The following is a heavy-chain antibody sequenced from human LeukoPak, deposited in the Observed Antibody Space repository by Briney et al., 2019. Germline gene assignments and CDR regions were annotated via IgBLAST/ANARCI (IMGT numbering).Heavy chain of an antibody. J-gene: IGHJ2*01. V-gene: IGHV4-39*01. Sequence: SETLSLTCTVSGDSIKSDSYYWGWIRQPPGKGLEWIGTIYYSGCTYYNPSLKSRVTISVDTSKNQFSVKLSSVTAADTALYYCARHKEDFHASSGPNFWYFDLWGRGTLVTVSS. CDR1: GDSIKSDSYY. D-gene: IGHD3-22*01. CDR3: ARHKEDFHASSGPNFWYFDL. CDR2: IYYSGCT.